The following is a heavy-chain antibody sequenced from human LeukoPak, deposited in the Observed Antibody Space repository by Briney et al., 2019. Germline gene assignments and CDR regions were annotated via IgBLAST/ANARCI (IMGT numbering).Heavy chain of an antibody. CDR1: GGTFSSYA. CDR3: ARKDYYYYYGMDV. CDR2: INPNSGGT. J-gene: IGHJ6*02. Sequence: GASVKVSCKASGGTFSSYAISWVRQAPGQGLEWMGWINPNSGGTNYAQKFQGRVTMTRDTSISTAYMELSRLRSDDTAVYYCARKDYYYYYGMDVWGQGTTVTVSS. V-gene: IGHV1-2*02.